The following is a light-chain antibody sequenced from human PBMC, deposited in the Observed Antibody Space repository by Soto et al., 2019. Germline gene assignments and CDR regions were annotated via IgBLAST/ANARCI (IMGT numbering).Light chain of an antibody. CDR2: WAS. CDR1: QSVLYSSNNKNY. Sequence: DIVMTQSPDSLAVSLGERATINYKSSQSVLYSSNNKNYLAWYQQKPRQPPKLLIYWASTRESGVPDRFSGSGSGTDFTLTISSLQAEDVAVYYCQQYYSTPRTFGQGTKVEIK. J-gene: IGKJ1*01. CDR3: QQYYSTPRT. V-gene: IGKV4-1*01.